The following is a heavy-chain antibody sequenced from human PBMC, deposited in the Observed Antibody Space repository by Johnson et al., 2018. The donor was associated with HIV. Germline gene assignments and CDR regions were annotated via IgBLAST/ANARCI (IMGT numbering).Heavy chain of an antibody. V-gene: IGHV3-11*04. CDR1: GFTFSDYY. D-gene: IGHD4-23*01. J-gene: IGHJ3*02. CDR3: ARDRVGSGGKWSCDI. CDR2: ISWNSGSI. Sequence: QVQLVESGGGVVQPGRSLRLSCAASGFTFSDYYMSWIRQAPGKGLEWVSGISWNSGSIGYGDSVKGRFTISRDNAKNTLYLQINSLRAEDTAVYYCARDRVGSGGKWSCDIWGQGTMVTVSS.